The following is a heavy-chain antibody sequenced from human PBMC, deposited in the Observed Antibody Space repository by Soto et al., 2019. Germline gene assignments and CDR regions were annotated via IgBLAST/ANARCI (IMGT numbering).Heavy chain of an antibody. V-gene: IGHV4-34*01. CDR3: ARAGTMIVVVITTGRNWFDP. D-gene: IGHD3-22*01. J-gene: IGHJ5*02. CDR2: INHSGST. Sequence: SETLSLTCAVYGGSFSGYYWSWIRQPPGKGLEWIGEINHSGSTNYNPSLKSRVTISVDTSKNQFSLKLSSVTAADTAVYYCARAGTMIVVVITTGRNWFDPWGQGTLVTVSS. CDR1: GGSFSGYY.